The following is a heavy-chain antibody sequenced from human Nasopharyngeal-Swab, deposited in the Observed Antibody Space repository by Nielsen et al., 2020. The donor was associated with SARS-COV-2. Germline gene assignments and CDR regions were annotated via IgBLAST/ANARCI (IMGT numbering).Heavy chain of an antibody. V-gene: IGHV4-59*01. CDR1: GGSISSYY. CDR2: IYYSGST. Sequence: SENLSLTCTVSGGSISSYYWSWIRQHPGKGLEWIGYIYYSGSTNYNPSLKSRVTISVDTSKNQFSLKLSSVTAADTAVYYCARDKGGMATLDYYYYYYMDVWGKGTTVTVSS. D-gene: IGHD5-24*01. J-gene: IGHJ6*03. CDR3: ARDKGGMATLDYYYYYYMDV.